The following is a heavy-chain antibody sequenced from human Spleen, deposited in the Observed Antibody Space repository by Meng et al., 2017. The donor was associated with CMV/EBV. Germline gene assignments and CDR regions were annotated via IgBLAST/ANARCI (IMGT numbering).Heavy chain of an antibody. CDR2: IRFDDINK. Sequence: GESLKISCAAAGFPFSSFPMSWVRQGPGKGLEWVAFIRFDDINKYYAESVKGRFTISRDNSKNTLYLQMNSLRAEDTAVYYCAKDIAMFRGLTITSLIDYWGQGTLVTVSS. CDR3: AKDIAMFRGLTITSLIDY. CDR1: GFPFSSFP. J-gene: IGHJ4*02. V-gene: IGHV3-30*02. D-gene: IGHD3-10*01.